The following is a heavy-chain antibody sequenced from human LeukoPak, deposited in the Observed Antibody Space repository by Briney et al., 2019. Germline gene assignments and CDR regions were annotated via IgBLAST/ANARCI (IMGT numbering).Heavy chain of an antibody. CDR1: GDSIRSGTYY. Sequence: SETLSLTCSVSGDSIRSGTYYWSWIRQPAGKGLEWIGRIYTSGSTSYNPSLKSRVTISVDTSKNQFSLKLTSVTAADTAVYYCARGGGATRIDDWGQGTLVTVSS. J-gene: IGHJ4*02. D-gene: IGHD5-12*01. CDR2: IYTSGST. V-gene: IGHV4-61*02. CDR3: ARGGGATRIDD.